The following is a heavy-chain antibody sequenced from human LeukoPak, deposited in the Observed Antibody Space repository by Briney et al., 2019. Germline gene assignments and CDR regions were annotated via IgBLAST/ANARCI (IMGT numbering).Heavy chain of an antibody. CDR3: ARTSRHYYGSGKNLTPWPAGLDV. Sequence: SETLSLTCTVSSGSFSDYYWTWIRQPPGKGLEWIGYSGSTDYNPSFKSRVTISTDTSKRHFSLTLSSVTAADTAVYYCARTSRHYYGSGKNLTPWPAGLDVWGQGTTVTVS. J-gene: IGHJ6*02. CDR2: SGST. CDR1: SGSFSDYY. D-gene: IGHD3-10*01. V-gene: IGHV4-59*01.